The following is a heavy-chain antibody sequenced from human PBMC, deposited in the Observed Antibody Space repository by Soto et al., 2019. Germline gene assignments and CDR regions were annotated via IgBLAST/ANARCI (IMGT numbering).Heavy chain of an antibody. Sequence: SETLDPAYRFCGRAVSVFYWSWIRQPPGKGLEWIGEINHSGSTNYNPSLKSRVTISVDTSKNQFSLKLSSVTAADTAVYYCARFEAAFDIWGQGTMVT. J-gene: IGHJ3*02. CDR2: INHSGST. D-gene: IGHD3-9*01. CDR3: ARFEAAFDI. CDR1: GRAVSVFY. V-gene: IGHV4-34*01.